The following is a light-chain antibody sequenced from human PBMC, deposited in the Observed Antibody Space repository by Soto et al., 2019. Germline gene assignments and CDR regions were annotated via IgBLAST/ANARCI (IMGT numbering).Light chain of an antibody. CDR3: QQGYSNPPT. V-gene: IGKV1-39*01. CDR2: GAV. Sequence: DIQMTQSPSSLSASVGDRVTLTCRASESIHTFLNWYQQKPGQHPNLLIYGAVTLQTGVPSRFTGSGSGTEFTLTISSLEPEDFVVYYCQQGYSNPPTFGQGTKVEIK. J-gene: IGKJ1*01. CDR1: ESIHTF.